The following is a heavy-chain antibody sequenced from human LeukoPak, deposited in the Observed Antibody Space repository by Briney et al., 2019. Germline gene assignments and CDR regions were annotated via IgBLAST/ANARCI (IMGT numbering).Heavy chain of an antibody. J-gene: IGHJ4*02. Sequence: GGSLRLSCAASGFTFSSYAMSWVRQAPGKGLEWVSRINSDGSSTSYADSVKGRFTISRDNAKNTLYLQMNSLRAEDTAVYYCARDGGIALPFDYWGQGTLVTVSS. CDR1: GFTFSSYA. CDR2: INSDGSST. V-gene: IGHV3-74*01. D-gene: IGHD6-13*01. CDR3: ARDGGIALPFDY.